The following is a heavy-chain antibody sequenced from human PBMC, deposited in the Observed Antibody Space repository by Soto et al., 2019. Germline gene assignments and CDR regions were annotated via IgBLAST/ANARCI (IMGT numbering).Heavy chain of an antibody. V-gene: IGHV3-15*01. D-gene: IGHD5-12*01. CDR3: TTERRLATTEFDY. J-gene: IGHJ4*02. Sequence: GVSLRLSCAASGFTFSNAWMSWVRQAPGKGLEWVGRIKSKTDGGTTDYAAPVKGRFTISRDDSKNTLYLQMNRLKTEDTAVYYCTTERRLATTEFDYCGQGTLVILSS. CDR2: IKSKTDGGTT. CDR1: GFTFSNAW.